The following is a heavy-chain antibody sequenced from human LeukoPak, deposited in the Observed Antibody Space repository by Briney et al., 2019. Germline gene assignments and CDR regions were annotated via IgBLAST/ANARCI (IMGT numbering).Heavy chain of an antibody. D-gene: IGHD3-10*01. CDR3: ARGYGSGSYWNY. CDR1: GGSVSSPGYY. CDR2: IYYSGST. V-gene: IGHV4-31*03. J-gene: IGHJ4*02. Sequence: SETLSLTCTVSGGSVSSPGYYWTWIRQHPGKGLEWIGYIYYSGSTYYNPSLKSRVTISVDTSKNQFSLKLNSVTAADTAVYYCARGYGSGSYWNYWGQGTLVTVSS.